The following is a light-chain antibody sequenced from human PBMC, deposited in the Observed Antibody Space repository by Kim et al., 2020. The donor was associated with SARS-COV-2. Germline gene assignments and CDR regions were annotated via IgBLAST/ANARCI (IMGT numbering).Light chain of an antibody. CDR2: GAS. CDR1: QSVSSSY. V-gene: IGKV3-20*01. Sequence: EIVLTQSPGTLSLSPWERATLSCRASQSVSSSYLAWYQQKPGQAPRLLIYGASSRATGIPDRFSGSGSGTDFTLTISRLEPEDFAVYYCQQYGSSQWTFGQGTKVDIK. CDR3: QQYGSSQWT. J-gene: IGKJ1*01.